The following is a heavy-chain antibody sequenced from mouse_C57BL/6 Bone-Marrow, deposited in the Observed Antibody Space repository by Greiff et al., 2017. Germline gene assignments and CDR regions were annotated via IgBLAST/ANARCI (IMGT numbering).Heavy chain of an antibody. CDR2: ISPRSGNT. CDR1: GYTFTSYG. CDR3: ARGGYVGTFAY. V-gene: IGHV1-81*01. D-gene: IGHD3-1*01. Sequence: VQLQQSGAELARPGASVKLSCKASGYTFTSYGISWVKQRTGQGLEWIGEISPRSGNTYYNEKFKGKATLTADKSSSTAYMELRSLTSEDSAFYFCARGGYVGTFAYWGQGTLVTVSA. J-gene: IGHJ3*01.